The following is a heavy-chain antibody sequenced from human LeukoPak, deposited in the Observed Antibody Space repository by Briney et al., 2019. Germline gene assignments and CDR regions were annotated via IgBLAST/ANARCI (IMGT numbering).Heavy chain of an antibody. CDR2: INHSGST. Sequence: SETLSLTCAVYGGSFSGYYWSWIRQPPGKGLEWIGEINHSGSTNYNPSLKSRVTISVDTSKNQFSLKLSSVTAADMAVYYCASLYYYDSSGYGVFDYWGQGTLVTVSS. CDR1: GGSFSGYY. CDR3: ASLYYYDSSGYGVFDY. V-gene: IGHV4-34*01. D-gene: IGHD3-22*01. J-gene: IGHJ4*02.